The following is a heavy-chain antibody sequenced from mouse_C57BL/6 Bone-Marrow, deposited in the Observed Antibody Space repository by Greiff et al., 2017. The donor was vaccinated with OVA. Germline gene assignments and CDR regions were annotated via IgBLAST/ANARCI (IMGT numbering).Heavy chain of an antibody. J-gene: IGHJ4*01. Sequence: VQLKQSGAELVRPGSSVKMSCKPSGYTFTSYGINWVKQRPGQGLEWIGYIYIGNGYTEYNEKFKGKATLTSDTSSSTAYMQLSSLTSEDSAIYFCAREDYGSRRSPYAMDYWGQGTSVTVSS. CDR3: AREDYGSRRSPYAMDY. V-gene: IGHV1-58*01. D-gene: IGHD1-1*01. CDR1: GYTFTSYG. CDR2: IYIGNGYT.